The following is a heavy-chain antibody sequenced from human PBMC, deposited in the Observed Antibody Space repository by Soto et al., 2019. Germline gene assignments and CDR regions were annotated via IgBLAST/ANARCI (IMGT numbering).Heavy chain of an antibody. J-gene: IGHJ5*02. CDR2: IYHSGST. CDR3: ATSMTFGAQDRGWFDP. V-gene: IGHV4-30-2*01. D-gene: IGHD3-16*01. Sequence: PSETLSLTCAVSGGSISSGGYSWSWIRQPPGKGLEWIGYIYHSGSTYYNPSLKSRVTISVDRSKNQFSLKLSSVTAADTAVYYCATSMTFGAQDRGWFDPWGQGTLVTVSS. CDR1: GGSISSGGYS.